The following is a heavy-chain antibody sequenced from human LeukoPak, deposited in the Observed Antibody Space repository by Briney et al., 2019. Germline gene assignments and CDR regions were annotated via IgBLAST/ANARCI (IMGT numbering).Heavy chain of an antibody. Sequence: GGSLRLSCVASGFTFSAYDMNWVRQAPGKGLEWVSRISDDGDRTYYADSVKGRFTISRDNFGNLLYLQMNNLRVEDTAVYYCAKASGRIAAAGSDYWGQGTLVTVSS. CDR2: ISDDGDRT. J-gene: IGHJ4*02. CDR1: GFTFSAYD. V-gene: IGHV3-23*01. D-gene: IGHD6-13*01. CDR3: AKASGRIAAAGSDY.